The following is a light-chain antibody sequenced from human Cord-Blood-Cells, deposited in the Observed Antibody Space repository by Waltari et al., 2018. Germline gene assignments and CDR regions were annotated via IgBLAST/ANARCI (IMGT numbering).Light chain of an antibody. Sequence: QSALTQPASVSGSPGQSITISCTGTRSDVGGYHYVSWYQQHPGKAPKLMIYDVSKRPSGVSNRFSGSKSGNTASLTISGLQAEDEADYYCSSYTSSSTLVFGGGTKLTVL. CDR2: DVS. J-gene: IGLJ3*02. V-gene: IGLV2-14*01. CDR1: RSDVGGYHY. CDR3: SSYTSSSTLV.